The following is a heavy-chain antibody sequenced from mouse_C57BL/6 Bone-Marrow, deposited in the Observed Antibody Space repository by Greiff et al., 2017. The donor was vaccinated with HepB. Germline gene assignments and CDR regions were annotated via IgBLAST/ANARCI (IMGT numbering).Heavy chain of an antibody. Sequence: QVQLQQSGPELVKPGASVKISCKASGYAFSSSWMNWVKQRPEKGLEWIGRIYPGDGDTNYNGKFKGKATLTADKSSSTAYMQLSSLTSEDSAVYFCARGGWCYAMDYWGQGTSVTVSS. V-gene: IGHV1-82*01. CDR2: IYPGDGDT. CDR1: GYAFSSSW. J-gene: IGHJ4*01. CDR3: ARGGWCYAMDY. D-gene: IGHD3-3*01.